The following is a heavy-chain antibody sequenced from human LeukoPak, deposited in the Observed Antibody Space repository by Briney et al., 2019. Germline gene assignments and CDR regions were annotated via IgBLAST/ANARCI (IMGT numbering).Heavy chain of an antibody. CDR1: GFAFSSYG. J-gene: IGHJ4*02. CDR3: ARDLGWRSVYYSDY. Sequence: GGSLRLSCAASGFAFSSYGMHWVRQAPGKGLEWVAVTWYDGSNKYYANSVKGRFTISRDNSKSTLYLQMNSLRAEDTAVYYCARDLGWRSVYYSDYWGQGTLVTVSS. V-gene: IGHV3-33*01. CDR2: TWYDGSNK. D-gene: IGHD3-10*01.